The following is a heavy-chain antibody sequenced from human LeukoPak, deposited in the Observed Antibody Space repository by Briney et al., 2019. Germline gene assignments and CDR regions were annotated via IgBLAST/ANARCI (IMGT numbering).Heavy chain of an antibody. V-gene: IGHV1-69*06. CDR3: ASRSTAMARGYYYYYYMDV. Sequence: ASVKVSCKASGGTFSSYAISWVRQAPGQGLEWMGGIIPIFGTANYAQKFQGRVTITADKSTSTAYMELSSLRSEDTAVYYCASRSTAMARGYYYYYYMDVWGKGTTVTVSS. J-gene: IGHJ6*03. D-gene: IGHD5-18*01. CDR2: IIPIFGTA. CDR1: GGTFSSYA.